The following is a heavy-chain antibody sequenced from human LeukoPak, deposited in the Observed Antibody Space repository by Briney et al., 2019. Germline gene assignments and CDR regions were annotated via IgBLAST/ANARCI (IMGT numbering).Heavy chain of an antibody. CDR3: ATAVSSGWLGPNDYYYYMDV. CDR2: IYTSGST. V-gene: IGHV4-4*07. CDR1: GGSTISYY. Sequence: SETLSLTCTVCGGSTISYYWSWIRQPAGKGLEWIGRIYTSGSTNYNPSLKSRVTISVDKSKNQFSLKLSSVTAADTAVYYCATAVSSGWLGPNDYYYYMDVRGKGTTVTVSS. J-gene: IGHJ6*03. D-gene: IGHD6-19*01.